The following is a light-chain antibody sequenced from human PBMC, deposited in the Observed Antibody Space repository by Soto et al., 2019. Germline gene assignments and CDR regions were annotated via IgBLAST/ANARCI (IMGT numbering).Light chain of an antibody. V-gene: IGLV2-14*03. J-gene: IGLJ1*01. CDR3: SAYTASISYV. CDR2: DVS. CDR1: SSDIGTYNF. Sequence: QSALTQPASVSGSPGQSITISCTGTSSDIGTYNFVSWYQQHPGKAPKLIIFDVSNRPSGVSNRFSGSKSGNTAALIISGLQPEDEGDYYCSAYTASISYVFGSGTKVTVL.